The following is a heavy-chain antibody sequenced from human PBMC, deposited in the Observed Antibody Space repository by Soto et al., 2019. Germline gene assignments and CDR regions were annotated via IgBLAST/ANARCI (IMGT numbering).Heavy chain of an antibody. J-gene: IGHJ6*02. V-gene: IGHV1-69*12. CDR1: GGTFSSYA. CDR3: SREEEVDSLPADSRAGDYYGMDV. CDR2: IIPIFGTA. Sequence: QVQLVQSGAEVKKPGSSVKVSCKASGGTFSSYAISWVRQAPGQGLEWMGGIIPIFGTANYAQKFQGRVTSTADESTSTAYMELSSLRAEDTAVYYCSREEEVDSLPADSRAGDYYGMDVWGQGTTVTVSS. D-gene: IGHD2-2*01.